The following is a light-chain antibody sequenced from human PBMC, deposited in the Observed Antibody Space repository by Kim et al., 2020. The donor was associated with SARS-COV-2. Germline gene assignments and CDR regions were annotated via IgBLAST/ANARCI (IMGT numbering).Light chain of an antibody. CDR1: ALPKQY. CDR2: KDS. Sequence: SYELTQPPSVSVSPGQTARITCSGDALPKQYAYWYQQKPGQAPVLVIYKDSERPSGIPERFSGSSSGTTVTLTISGVQAEDEADYYCQSADSSGTYEVFGGETQLTVL. V-gene: IGLV3-25*03. CDR3: QSADSSGTYEV. J-gene: IGLJ2*01.